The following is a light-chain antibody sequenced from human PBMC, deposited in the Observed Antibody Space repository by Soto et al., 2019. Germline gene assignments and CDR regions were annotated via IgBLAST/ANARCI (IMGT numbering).Light chain of an antibody. Sequence: AIRMTQSPSSLPASTGDRVTITCRASQGISSYLAWYQQKPGKAPKLLIYAASTLQSGVPSRFSGSGSGTDFTLTISCPQSEDFATYYCQQYYSYPWTFGQGTKVDIK. V-gene: IGKV1-8*01. CDR2: AAS. J-gene: IGKJ1*01. CDR3: QQYYSYPWT. CDR1: QGISSY.